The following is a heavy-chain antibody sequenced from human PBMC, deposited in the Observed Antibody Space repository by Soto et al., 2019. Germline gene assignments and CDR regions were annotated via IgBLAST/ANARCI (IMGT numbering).Heavy chain of an antibody. V-gene: IGHV1-18*04. CDR3: ARDLDGSGNYYTDY. CDR2: ISAYNGNT. D-gene: IGHD3-10*01. J-gene: IGHJ4*02. Sequence: GASVKVSCKASGYTFTSYGISWVRQAPGQGLEWMGWISAYNGNTNYAQKLQGRVTMTTDTSTSTAYMELRSLRFDDTAVYFCARDLDGSGNYYTDYWGQGTLVTVSS. CDR1: GYTFTSYG.